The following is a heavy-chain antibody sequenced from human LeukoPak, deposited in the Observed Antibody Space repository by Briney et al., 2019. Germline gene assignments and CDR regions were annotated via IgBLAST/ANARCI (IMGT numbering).Heavy chain of an antibody. CDR3: ARRYGGYDYETFDY. V-gene: IGHV1-69*13. J-gene: IGHJ4*02. CDR1: GYTFTTYA. CDR2: IIPIFGTA. D-gene: IGHD5-12*01. Sequence: SVKVSCKASGYTFTTYAMNWVRQAPGQGLEWMGGIIPIFGTANYAQKFQGRVTITADESTSTAYMELSSLRSEDTAVYYCARRYGGYDYETFDYWGQGTLVTVSS.